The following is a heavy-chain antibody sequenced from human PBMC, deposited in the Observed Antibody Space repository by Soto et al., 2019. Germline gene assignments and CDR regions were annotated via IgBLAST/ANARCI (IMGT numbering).Heavy chain of an antibody. CDR1: GFTFTSSA. D-gene: IGHD5-18*01. J-gene: IGHJ6*02. V-gene: IGHV1-58*01. Sequence: ASVKVSCKASGFTFTSSAVQWVRQARGQRLEWIGWIVVGSGNTNYAQKFQERVTITRDMSTSTAYMELSSLRSEDTAVYYCAANPSSCGFGLYYYYGMDVWGQGTTVTVSS. CDR3: AANPSSCGFGLYYYYGMDV. CDR2: IVVGSGNT.